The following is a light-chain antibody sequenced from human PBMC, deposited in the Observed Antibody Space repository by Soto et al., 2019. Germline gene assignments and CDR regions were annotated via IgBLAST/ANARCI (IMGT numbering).Light chain of an antibody. CDR1: QSLSSY. CDR3: QQSYSTPT. J-gene: IGKJ1*01. V-gene: IGKV1-39*01. CDR2: AAS. Sequence: DIQMTQSPSSLSASVGDRVTITCRASQSLSSYLNWYQQKPGKAPKLLIYAASSLESGVPSRFSGSGSGTDFTLTISRLQPEDFATYYCQQSYSTPTFGQGTKVEIK.